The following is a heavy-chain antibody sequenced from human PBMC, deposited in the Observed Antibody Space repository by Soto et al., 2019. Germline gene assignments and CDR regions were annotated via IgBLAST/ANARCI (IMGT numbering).Heavy chain of an antibody. CDR1: GYTFTSYA. CDR2: INAGNGNT. V-gene: IGHV1-3*05. D-gene: IGHD2-21*02. CDR3: ARSIVVVTALDY. J-gene: IGHJ4*02. Sequence: QVQLVQSGAEEKKPGASAKVSCKASGYTFTSYAMHWVRQAPGQRLEWMGWINAGNGNTKYSQKFQGRVTITRDTSASTAYMELSSLRSEDTAVYDCARSIVVVTALDYWGQRALVTVSS.